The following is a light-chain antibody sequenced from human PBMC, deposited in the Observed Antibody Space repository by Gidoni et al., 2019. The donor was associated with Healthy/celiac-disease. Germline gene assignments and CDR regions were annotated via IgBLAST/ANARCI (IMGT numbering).Light chain of an antibody. CDR3: QQSYSTPWP. Sequence: DIQMNKYPASRSASVGDRVTITCRASQSISSYLNWYQKKPGKAPKLLIYAASRLQSGVPSRFSGSGSGTDFTLPISSLPPDDFATYYCQQSYSTPWPFGQGTKVEIK. CDR2: AAS. V-gene: IGKV1-39*01. CDR1: QSISSY. J-gene: IGKJ1*01.